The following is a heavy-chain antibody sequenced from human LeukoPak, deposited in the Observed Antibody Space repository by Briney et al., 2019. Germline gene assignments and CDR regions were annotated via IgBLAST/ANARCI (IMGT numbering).Heavy chain of an antibody. CDR3: ARVQVPSYFDY. V-gene: IGHV4-59*08. D-gene: IGHD1-1*01. CDR2: IYYSGST. J-gene: IGHJ4*02. Sequence: SETLSLTCTVSGGSISSYYWSWIRQPPGKGLEWIGYIYYSGSTNYNPSLKSRVTISVDTSKNQFSLKLSSVTAADTAVYYCARVQVPSYFDYWGQGTLVTVSS. CDR1: GGSISSYY.